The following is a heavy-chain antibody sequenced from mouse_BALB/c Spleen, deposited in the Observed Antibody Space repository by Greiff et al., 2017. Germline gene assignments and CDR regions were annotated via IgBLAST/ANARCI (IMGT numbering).Heavy chain of an antibody. CDR3: ARGKDGGDY. CDR2: INPNNGGT. V-gene: IGHV1-53*01. J-gene: IGHJ2*01. CDR1: GYTFTSYW. Sequence: VQLQQPGAELVKPGASVKLSCKASGYTFTSYWMHWVKQRPGQGLEWIGGINPNNGGTSYNQKFKGKATLTVDKSSSTAYMELRSLTSEDSAVYYCARGKDGGDYWGQGTTLTVSS.